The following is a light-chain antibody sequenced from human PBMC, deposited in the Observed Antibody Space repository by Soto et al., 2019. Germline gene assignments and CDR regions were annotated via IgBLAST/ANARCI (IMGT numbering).Light chain of an antibody. CDR1: QSISGW. V-gene: IGKV1-5*01. CDR2: DVS. Sequence: DIQMTQSPSTLSASVGDRVTITCRASQSISGWLAWYQQKPGKAPKLLIYDVSSLESGVPSRFSGSGSGTEFTLATSSLQPDDFATYYFQQYNSYPWTFGQGTKVEIK. J-gene: IGKJ1*01. CDR3: QQYNSYPWT.